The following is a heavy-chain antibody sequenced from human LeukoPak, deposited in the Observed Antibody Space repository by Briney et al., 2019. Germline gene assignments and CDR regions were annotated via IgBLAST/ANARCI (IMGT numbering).Heavy chain of an antibody. D-gene: IGHD6-19*01. V-gene: IGHV3-33*01. Sequence: GGSLRLSCAASGFTFSSYGMHWVRQAPGKGLEWVAVIWYAGSNKYYADSVKGRFTISRDNSKNTLYLQMNSLRAEDTAVYYCARDWPRKEQWLGPDYYYYGMDVWGQGTTVTVSS. CDR1: GFTFSSYG. J-gene: IGHJ6*02. CDR2: IWYAGSNK. CDR3: ARDWPRKEQWLGPDYYYYGMDV.